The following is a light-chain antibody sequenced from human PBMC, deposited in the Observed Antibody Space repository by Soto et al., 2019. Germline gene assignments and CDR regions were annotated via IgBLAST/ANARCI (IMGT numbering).Light chain of an antibody. CDR3: QSYDSSLSGVV. CDR2: GNS. J-gene: IGLJ2*01. Sequence: QSVLTQPASVSGSPGQSVTISCTGTSNDIGAYDYVSWYQQVPGKAPKLLIYGNSNRPSGVPDRFSGSKSGTSASLAITGLQAEDEADYYCQSYDSSLSGVVFGGGTKLTVL. V-gene: IGLV1-40*01. CDR1: SNDIGAYDY.